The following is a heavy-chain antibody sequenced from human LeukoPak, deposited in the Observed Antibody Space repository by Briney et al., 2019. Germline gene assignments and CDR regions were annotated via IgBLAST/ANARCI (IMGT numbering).Heavy chain of an antibody. J-gene: IGHJ4*02. CDR3: AKDIATGNRLYYFDY. CDR2: ISWNSGSI. V-gene: IGHV3-9*01. CDR1: GFTFDDYA. D-gene: IGHD1-14*01. Sequence: GGSLRLSCAASGFTFDDYAMRWVRQAPGKGLEWVSGISWNSGSIGYADSVKGRFTISRDNAKNSLYLQMNSLRAEDTALYYCAKDIATGNRLYYFDYWGQGTLVTASS.